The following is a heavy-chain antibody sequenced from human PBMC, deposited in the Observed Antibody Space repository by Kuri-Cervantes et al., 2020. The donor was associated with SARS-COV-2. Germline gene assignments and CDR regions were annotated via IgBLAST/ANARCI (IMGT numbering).Heavy chain of an antibody. D-gene: IGHD1-1*01. Sequence: ASVKVSCKVSGYTLGELSIHWVRQPPGQGLEWMGGYHPDDGETFYAQKFQGRVTMAEDTSTDTAYMELRSLRSDDTAVYYCARGAYNWNDEGEAPGYWGQGTLVTVSS. CDR1: GYTLGELS. J-gene: IGHJ4*02. CDR2: YHPDDGET. V-gene: IGHV1-24*01. CDR3: ARGAYNWNDEGEAPGY.